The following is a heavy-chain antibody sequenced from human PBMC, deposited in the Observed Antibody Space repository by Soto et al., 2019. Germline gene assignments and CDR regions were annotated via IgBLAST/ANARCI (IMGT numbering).Heavy chain of an antibody. CDR1: GFTFSSYE. V-gene: IGHV3-48*03. J-gene: IGHJ4*02. D-gene: IGHD3-22*01. CDR2: ISSSGSTI. Sequence: GGSLRLSCAASGFTFSSYEMNWVRQAPGKGLEWVSYISSSGSTIYYADSVKGRFTISRDNAKNSLYLQMNSLRAEDTAVYYCARVKGDSSGYYYYFDYWGQGTLVTVSS. CDR3: ARVKGDSSGYYYYFDY.